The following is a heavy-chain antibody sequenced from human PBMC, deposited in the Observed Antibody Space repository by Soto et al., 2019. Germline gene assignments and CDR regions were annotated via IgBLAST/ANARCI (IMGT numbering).Heavy chain of an antibody. D-gene: IGHD1-26*01. CDR3: ARQGRIRRHEYGMDV. CDR1: GYSFTSYW. V-gene: IGHV5-10-1*01. CDR2: IDPSDSYT. J-gene: IGHJ6*02. Sequence: PGESLKISCKGSGYSFTSYWISWVRQMPGKGLEWMGRIDPSDSYTNYSPSFQGHVTISADKSISTAYLQWSSLKASDTAMYYCARQGRIRRHEYGMDVWGQGTTVTVSS.